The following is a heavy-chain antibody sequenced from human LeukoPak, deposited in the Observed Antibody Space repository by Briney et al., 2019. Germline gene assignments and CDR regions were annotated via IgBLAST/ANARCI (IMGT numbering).Heavy chain of an antibody. CDR2: ISGSGGST. V-gene: IGHV3-23*01. Sequence: HAGGSLRLSCAASGFTFSSYGMSWVRQAPGKGLEWVSAISGSGGSTYYADFVKGRFTISRDNSKNTLYLQMNSLRAEDTAVYYCAKRQRGNPAGYSSSWAPYYFDNWGQGTLVTVSS. D-gene: IGHD6-13*01. CDR3: AKRQRGNPAGYSSSWAPYYFDN. CDR1: GFTFSSYG. J-gene: IGHJ4*02.